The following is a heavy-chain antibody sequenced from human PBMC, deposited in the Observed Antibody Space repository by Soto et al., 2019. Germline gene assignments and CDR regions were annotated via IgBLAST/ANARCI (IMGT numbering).Heavy chain of an antibody. Sequence: PSETLSLTCTVSGGSISSNYWTWIRQPPGKGLAWIGYVYNSGSTNYNPSLKSRVTISEDTSKSQFSLKVNSMTAADTAVYYCARYRREAVAGYTLDNWGQGMLVTVSS. CDR1: GGSISSNY. J-gene: IGHJ4*02. V-gene: IGHV4-59*01. CDR3: ARYRREAVAGYTLDN. D-gene: IGHD6-13*01. CDR2: VYNSGST.